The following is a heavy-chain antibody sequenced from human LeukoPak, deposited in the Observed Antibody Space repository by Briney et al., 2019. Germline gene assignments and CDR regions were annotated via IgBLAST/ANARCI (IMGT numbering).Heavy chain of an antibody. CDR1: GFTVSSSD. Sequence: GGSLRLSCAASGFTVSSSDMIWVRQAPGKGLEWVSIIYSGGLPYYADSVRGRFTISRDNAKNSLYLQMNSLRAEDTAVYYCARDLGYYRADYWGQGTLVTVSS. CDR3: ARDLGYYRADY. J-gene: IGHJ4*02. D-gene: IGHD1-26*01. V-gene: IGHV3-53*01. CDR2: IYSGGLP.